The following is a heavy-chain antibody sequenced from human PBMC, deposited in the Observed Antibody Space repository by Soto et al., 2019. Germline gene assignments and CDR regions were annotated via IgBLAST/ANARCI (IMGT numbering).Heavy chain of an antibody. Sequence: QVQLVESGGGVVQPGRSLRLSCAASGFTFSSYGMHWVRQAPGKGLEWVAVIWYDGSNKYYADSVKGRFTISRDNSKNMLYLQMTSLRAEVTAVYYCARGARGLLWFGELSQYYYYGMDVWGQGTTVTVSS. V-gene: IGHV3-33*01. CDR2: IWYDGSNK. CDR1: GFTFSSYG. D-gene: IGHD3-10*01. J-gene: IGHJ6*02. CDR3: ARGARGLLWFGELSQYYYYGMDV.